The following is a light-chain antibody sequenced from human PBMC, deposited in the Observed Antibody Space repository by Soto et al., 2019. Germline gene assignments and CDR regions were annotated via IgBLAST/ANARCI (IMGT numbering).Light chain of an antibody. J-gene: IGKJ5*01. CDR1: QSVSNF. Sequence: EIVLTQSPATLSLSPGERATLSCRASQSVSNFLAWYQHKPGQAPRLLIYDASNRATGIPARFSGRGSGTDFTLTISSLEPEDFAVYYCQQRSSAITFGQGTRLEIK. CDR2: DAS. V-gene: IGKV3-11*01. CDR3: QQRSSAIT.